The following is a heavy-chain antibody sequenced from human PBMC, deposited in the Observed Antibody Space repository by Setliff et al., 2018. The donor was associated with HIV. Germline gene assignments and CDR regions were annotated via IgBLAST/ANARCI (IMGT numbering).Heavy chain of an antibody. CDR3: AGNQNWNGYAFPYIDV. Sequence: TLSLTCTVSGGSISSSSFYWACLRQPPGKEPEWIASIYYNTRTYYNLSLRSRVTISVDTSKNLFSLKMTSVTAADTAVYYCAGNQNWNGYAFPYIDVWGKGTTVTVSS. CDR2: IYYNTRT. V-gene: IGHV4-39*02. J-gene: IGHJ6*03. D-gene: IGHD3-3*01. CDR1: GGSISSSSFY.